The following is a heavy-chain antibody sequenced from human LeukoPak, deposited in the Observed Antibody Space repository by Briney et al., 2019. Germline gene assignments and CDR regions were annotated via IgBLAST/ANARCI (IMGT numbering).Heavy chain of an antibody. CDR3: ARDSGDSGSYRYYYYGMDV. D-gene: IGHD1-26*01. Sequence: GGSLRLSCAASGFTFSTYWMHWVRHAPGKGLVWVSHIKTDGSSTTYADSVKGRFTISRDNAKNTLYLQMNSLRAEDTAVYYCARDSGDSGSYRYYYYGMDVWGQGTTVTVSS. V-gene: IGHV3-74*01. CDR1: GFTFSTYW. CDR2: IKTDGSST. J-gene: IGHJ6*02.